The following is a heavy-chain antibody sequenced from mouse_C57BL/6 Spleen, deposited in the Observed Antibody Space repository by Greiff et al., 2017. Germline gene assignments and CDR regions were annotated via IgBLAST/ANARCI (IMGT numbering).Heavy chain of an antibody. CDR2: INPGSGGT. CDR1: GYAFTNYL. J-gene: IGHJ4*01. Sequence: VTLQQSGAELVRPGTSVKVSCTASGYAFTNYLIAWVKQGPGQGLEWIAVINPGSGGTYYHETLKGKATLTADKSSRTAYMQLSSLTSEYAAVYFCARAVRSCSMDYWGQGTTVTVSS. CDR3: ARAVRSCSMDY. D-gene: IGHD1-1*01. V-gene: IGHV1-54*01.